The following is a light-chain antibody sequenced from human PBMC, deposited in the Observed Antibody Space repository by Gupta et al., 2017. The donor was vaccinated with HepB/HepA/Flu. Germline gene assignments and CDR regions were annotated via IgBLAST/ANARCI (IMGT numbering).Light chain of an antibody. Sequence: EIVMTQSPATLSVSPGERATLSCRASQSVSSNLAWYQQKPGQAPRFLIYGASTRATGIPARFSGSGSGTEFTLTISSLQSEDVAVYYCQQDNNWPRTFGQGTKVEIK. CDR3: QQDNNWPRT. J-gene: IGKJ1*01. CDR1: QSVSSN. V-gene: IGKV3-15*01. CDR2: GAS.